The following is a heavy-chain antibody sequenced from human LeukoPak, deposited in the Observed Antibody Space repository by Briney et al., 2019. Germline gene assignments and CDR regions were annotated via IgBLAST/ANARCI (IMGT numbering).Heavy chain of an antibody. CDR1: GFTFTNAW. D-gene: IGHD5-18*01. CDR2: IKSKTSGGTT. V-gene: IGHV3-15*01. CDR3: TTEGYSYGYHAFDI. J-gene: IGHJ3*02. Sequence: PGGSLRLSCAASGFTFTNAWMSWVRQVPGGGLEWVGRIKSKTSGGTTDYAAPVKGRFTISRDDSKNTLYLQMNSLKTEDTAVFYCTTEGYSYGYHAFDIWGQGTMVTVST.